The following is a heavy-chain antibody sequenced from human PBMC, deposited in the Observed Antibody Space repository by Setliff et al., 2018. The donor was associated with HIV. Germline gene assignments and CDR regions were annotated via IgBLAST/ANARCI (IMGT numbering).Heavy chain of an antibody. V-gene: IGHV4-31*03. Sequence: SDTLSLTCTVSGGSISSDGYYWTWFRQHPGKGLEWIGYIYYSGSTYYNPSLKSRVTISVDTSKNQFSLKLSSVTAADTAVYYCARALRWGSGPGAFDIWGQGTMVTVSS. D-gene: IGHD3-16*01. CDR1: GGSISSDGYY. CDR3: ARALRWGSGPGAFDI. J-gene: IGHJ3*02. CDR2: IYYSGST.